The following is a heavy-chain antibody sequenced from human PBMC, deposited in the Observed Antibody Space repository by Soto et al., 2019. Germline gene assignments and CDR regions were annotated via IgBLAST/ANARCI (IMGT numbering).Heavy chain of an antibody. V-gene: IGHV1-2*02. J-gene: IGHJ6*02. Sequence: ASVKVSCKASGYTFTGYYMHWVRQAPGQGLEWMGWINPNSGGTNYAQKFQGRVTMTRDTSISTAYMELSRLRSDDTAVYYCARGPYDFSYYYGMDVWGQGTTVTVSS. CDR1: GYTFTGYY. CDR2: INPNSGGT. D-gene: IGHD3-3*01. CDR3: ARGPYDFSYYYGMDV.